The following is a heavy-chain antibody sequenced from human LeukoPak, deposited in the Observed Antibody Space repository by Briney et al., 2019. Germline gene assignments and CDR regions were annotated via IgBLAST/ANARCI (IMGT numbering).Heavy chain of an antibody. D-gene: IGHD5-12*01. V-gene: IGHV3-30*03. CDR2: ISYDGSNK. CDR3: ARERGGYDSEIFDY. J-gene: IGHJ4*02. CDR1: GFTFSSYG. Sequence: GGSLRLSCAASGFTFSSYGMHWVRQAPGKGLEWVAVISYDGSNKYYADSVKGRFTISRDNSKNTLYPQMNSLRAEDTAVYYCARERGGYDSEIFDYWGQGTLVTVSS.